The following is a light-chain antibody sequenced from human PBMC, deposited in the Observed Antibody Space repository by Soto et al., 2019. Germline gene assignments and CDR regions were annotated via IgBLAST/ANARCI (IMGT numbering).Light chain of an antibody. J-gene: IGLJ1*01. V-gene: IGLV2-14*01. CDR3: SSYTSSSTLYV. Sequence: QSALTQPASVSGSPAQSITISCTGTSSDVGGYNYVSWYQQHPGKAPKLMIYEVSNRPSGVSNRFSGSKSGNTASLTISGLQAEDEADYYCSSYTSSSTLYVFGTGTKLTVL. CDR2: EVS. CDR1: SSDVGGYNY.